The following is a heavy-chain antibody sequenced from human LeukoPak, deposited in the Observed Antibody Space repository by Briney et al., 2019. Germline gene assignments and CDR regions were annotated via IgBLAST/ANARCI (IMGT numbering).Heavy chain of an antibody. CDR2: INPNSGGT. J-gene: IGHJ4*02. CDR1: GYTFTGYY. CDR3: ARVPVMTWTC. D-gene: IGHD3/OR15-3a*01. Sequence: ASVKVSCMASGYTFTGYYMHWVRQAPGQGREWMGWINPNSGGTNYAQKFRGRVTMTRDTSISTAYMELSRLRSDDTAVYYCARVPVMTWTCWGQGTLVTVSS. V-gene: IGHV1-2*02.